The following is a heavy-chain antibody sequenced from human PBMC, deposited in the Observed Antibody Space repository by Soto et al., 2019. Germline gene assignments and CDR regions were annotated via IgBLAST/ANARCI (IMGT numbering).Heavy chain of an antibody. J-gene: IGHJ1*01. CDR1: GFTFSSYS. CDR2: ISSSSSTI. V-gene: IGHV3-48*02. CDR3: ASRYCSSTSCSRGEYFQH. Sequence: GGSLRLSCAASGFTFSSYSMNXVRQAPGKGLEWVSYISSSSSTIYYADSVKGRFTISRDNAKNSLYLQMNSLRDEDTAVYYCASRYCSSTSCSRGEYFQHWGQGTLVTVSS. D-gene: IGHD2-2*01.